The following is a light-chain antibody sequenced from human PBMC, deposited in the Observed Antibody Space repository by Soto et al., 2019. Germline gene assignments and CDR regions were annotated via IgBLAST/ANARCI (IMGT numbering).Light chain of an antibody. CDR2: AAS. V-gene: IGKV1-39*01. CDR3: QQSYSTPLT. J-gene: IGKJ4*01. Sequence: DIQMTQSPSSLSASVGDRVTITFRASQSISSYLNWYQQKPGKAPKLLIYAASSLQSGVPTRFSGSGSGTDFTLTISSLQPEDFATYYCQQSYSTPLTFGGGTKVAIK. CDR1: QSISSY.